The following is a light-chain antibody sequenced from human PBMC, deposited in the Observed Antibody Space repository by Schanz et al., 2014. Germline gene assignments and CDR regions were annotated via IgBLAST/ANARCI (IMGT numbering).Light chain of an antibody. V-gene: IGLV2-23*02. CDR1: SSDVASYKL. Sequence: QSALIQPASVSGSPGQSITISCTGTSSDVASYKLVSWYQQHPGKAPKLMIYEVTKWPSGVSNRFSGSKSGNTASLTISGLQAEDEADYHCCSYAHDGTPVVFGGGTKLTVL. CDR2: EVT. J-gene: IGLJ2*01. CDR3: CSYAHDGTPVV.